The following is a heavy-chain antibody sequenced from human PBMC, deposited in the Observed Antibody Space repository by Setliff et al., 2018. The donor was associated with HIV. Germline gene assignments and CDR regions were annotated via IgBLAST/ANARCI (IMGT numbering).Heavy chain of an antibody. D-gene: IGHD6-13*01. V-gene: IGHV4-39*07. CDR2: IYYSGST. CDR3: ARAISAAGIAPFDF. CDR1: GGSISSSSYY. J-gene: IGHJ4*02. Sequence: SETLSLTCTVSGGSISSSSYYWGWIRQPPGKGLEWIGSIYYSGSTYYNPSLKSRVTISVDTSKNQFSLKLSSVTAADTAVYYCARAISAAGIAPFDFWGQGTLVTVSS.